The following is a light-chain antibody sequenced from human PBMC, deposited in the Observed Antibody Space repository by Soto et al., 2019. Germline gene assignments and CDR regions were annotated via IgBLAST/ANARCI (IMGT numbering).Light chain of an antibody. CDR1: QSISSW. V-gene: IGKV1-5*03. CDR2: KAS. J-gene: IGKJ1*01. CDR3: QEYNTYSRT. Sequence: QITLSPCTSSPCVGDSFTITCLSSQSISSWLAWYQQKPGKAPNLLIYKASSLESGVPSRFSGSGSGTEFTLTISSLQPDDFATYYCQEYNTYSRTFGQGTKVDIK.